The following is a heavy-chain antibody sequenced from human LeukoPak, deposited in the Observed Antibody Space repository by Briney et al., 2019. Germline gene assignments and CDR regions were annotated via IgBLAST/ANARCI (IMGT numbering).Heavy chain of an antibody. D-gene: IGHD6-6*01. CDR3: AKDGGIAARRGRAYYFDY. V-gene: IGHV3-23*01. J-gene: IGHJ4*02. Sequence: GGSLRLSCAASGFIFSNYAMSWVRQAPGRGLEWVSAISGSGGSTYYADSVKGRFTISRDNSKNTLYLQMNSLRAEDTAVYYCAKDGGIAARRGRAYYFDYWGQGTLVTVSS. CDR1: GFIFSNYA. CDR2: ISGSGGST.